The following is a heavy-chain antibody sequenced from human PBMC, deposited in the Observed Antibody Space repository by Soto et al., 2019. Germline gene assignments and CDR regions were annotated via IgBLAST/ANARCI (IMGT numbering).Heavy chain of an antibody. Sequence: GESLKISCKGSGYSFTSYWIGWVRQMPGKGLEWMGIIYPGDSDTRYSPSFQGQVTISADKSISTAYLQWSSLKASDTAMYYCARPKCSGGSCYNSPYYYYGMDVWGQGTTVTVSS. V-gene: IGHV5-51*01. D-gene: IGHD2-15*01. CDR1: GYSFTSYW. CDR2: IYPGDSDT. J-gene: IGHJ6*02. CDR3: ARPKCSGGSCYNSPYYYYGMDV.